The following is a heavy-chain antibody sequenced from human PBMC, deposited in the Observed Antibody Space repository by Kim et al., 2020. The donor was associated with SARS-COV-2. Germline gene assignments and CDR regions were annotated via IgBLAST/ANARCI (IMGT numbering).Heavy chain of an antibody. Sequence: AQKLQGRVTMTPDTSTSTAYLELRSLRSDDTAVYYCARDFITMVRGVIGYWGQGTLVTVSS. J-gene: IGHJ4*02. V-gene: IGHV1-18*01. CDR3: ARDFITMVRGVIGY. D-gene: IGHD3-10*01.